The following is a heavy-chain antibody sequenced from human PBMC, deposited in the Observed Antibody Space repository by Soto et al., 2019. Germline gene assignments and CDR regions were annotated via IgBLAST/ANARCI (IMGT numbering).Heavy chain of an antibody. D-gene: IGHD5-18*01. CDR1: GFTFSSYG. CDR2: IWYDGSNK. Sequence: GGSLRLSCAASGFTFSSYGMHWVRQAPGKGLEWVAVIWYDGSNKYYADSVKGRFTISRDNSKNTLYLQMNSLRAEDTAVYYCATSHGGYSYGYRPTEIDYWGQGTLVTVSS. CDR3: ATSHGGYSYGYRPTEIDY. V-gene: IGHV3-33*01. J-gene: IGHJ4*02.